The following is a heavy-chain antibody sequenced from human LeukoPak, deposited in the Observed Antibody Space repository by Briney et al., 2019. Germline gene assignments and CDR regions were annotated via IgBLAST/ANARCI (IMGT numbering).Heavy chain of an antibody. V-gene: IGHV4-59*01. Sequence: PSETLSLTCTVSGGSISNYYWSWIRQPPGKGLEWIGYIYNSGSTNYTPSLKSRVTISVDTSKNQFSLTLSSVTAADTAVYYCARDPSDYAYYYYGMDVWGKGTTVTVSS. D-gene: IGHD4-17*01. J-gene: IGHJ6*04. CDR3: ARDPSDYAYYYYGMDV. CDR1: GGSISNYY. CDR2: IYNSGST.